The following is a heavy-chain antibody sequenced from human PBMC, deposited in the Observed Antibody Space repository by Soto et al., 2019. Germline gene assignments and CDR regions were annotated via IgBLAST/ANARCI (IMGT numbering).Heavy chain of an antibody. CDR3: AGMLLRYFDWLDGMDV. V-gene: IGHV4-4*07. Sequence: SETLSLTCTVSGGSISSYYWSWIRQPAGKGLEWIGRIYTSGSTNYNPSLKSRVTMSVDTSKNQFSLKLSSVTAADTAVYYCAGMLLRYFDWLDGMDVWGQGTTVTVYS. D-gene: IGHD3-9*01. CDR2: IYTSGST. CDR1: GGSISSYY. J-gene: IGHJ6*02.